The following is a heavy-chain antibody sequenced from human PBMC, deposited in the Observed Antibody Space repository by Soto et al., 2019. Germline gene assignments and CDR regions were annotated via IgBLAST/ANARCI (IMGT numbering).Heavy chain of an antibody. CDR2: INAGNGNT. CDR1: GYTFTSYA. V-gene: IGHV1-3*01. CDR3: AKDGGKDGYFGNWFDP. J-gene: IGHJ5*02. Sequence: ASVKVSCKASGYTFTSYAMHWVRQAPGQRLEWMGWINAGNGNTKYSQKVQGRVTMTTDTSTSTAYMELSSLRSDDTAVYYCAKDGGKDGYFGNWFDPWGQGTLVTVSS. D-gene: IGHD5-12*01.